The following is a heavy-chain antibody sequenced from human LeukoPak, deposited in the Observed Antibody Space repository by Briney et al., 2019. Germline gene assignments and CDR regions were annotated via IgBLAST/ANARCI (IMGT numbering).Heavy chain of an antibody. D-gene: IGHD6-13*01. CDR3: ARSIAAAGGVFDY. CDR1: GYTFSNYW. Sequence: GESLKISCKGSGYTFSNYWIAWVRQMPGKGLEWMGIIYPGDSDTRYSPSFQGQVTISADKSISTAYLQWSSLKASDTAMYYCARSIAAAGGVFDYWGQGTLVTVSS. CDR2: IYPGDSDT. V-gene: IGHV5-51*01. J-gene: IGHJ4*02.